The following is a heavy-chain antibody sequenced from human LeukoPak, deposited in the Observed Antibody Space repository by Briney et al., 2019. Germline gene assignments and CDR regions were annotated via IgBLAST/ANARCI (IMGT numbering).Heavy chain of an antibody. V-gene: IGHV3-15*01. D-gene: IGHD3-22*01. CDR2: IKRVTDGGTI. J-gene: IGHJ1*01. CDR1: GFTFSNYA. CDR3: TTDRYYDNSELQFQH. Sequence: GGSLRLSCAASGFTFSNYAMSWVRQAPGKGLEWLGRIKRVTDGGTIDYAAPVKGRFTISRDDSRNTLYLQMDSLKIEDTAVYYCTTDRYYDNSELQFQHWGQGTLVTVSS.